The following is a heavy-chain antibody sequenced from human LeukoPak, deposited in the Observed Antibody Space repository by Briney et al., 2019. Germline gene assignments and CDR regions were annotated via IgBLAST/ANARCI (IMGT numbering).Heavy chain of an antibody. CDR2: INHSGGT. CDR1: GGSFSGYY. D-gene: IGHD2-2*01. J-gene: IGHJ5*02. V-gene: IGHV4-34*01. Sequence: SETLSLTCAVYGGSFSGYYWSWIRQPPGKGLEWIGEINHSGGTNYNPSLKSRVTISVDTSKNQFSLKLSSVTAADTAVYYCARGRGYCSSTSCYNWFDPWGQGTLVTVSS. CDR3: ARGRGYCSSTSCYNWFDP.